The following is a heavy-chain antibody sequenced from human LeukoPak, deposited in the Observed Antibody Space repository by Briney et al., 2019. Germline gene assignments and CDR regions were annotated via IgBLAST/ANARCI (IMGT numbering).Heavy chain of an antibody. CDR2: IYYSGST. D-gene: IGHD3-22*01. J-gene: IGHJ4*02. CDR3: ARATWLPVGLYYYDSSGYYYYFDY. V-gene: IGHV4-59*12. CDR1: GGSISSYY. Sequence: SETLSPTCTVSGGSISSYYWSWVRQPPGKGLEWIGYIYYSGSTNYNPSLKSRVTISVDRSKNQFSLKLSSVTAADTAVYYCARATWLPVGLYYYDSSGYYYYFDYWGQGTLVTVSS.